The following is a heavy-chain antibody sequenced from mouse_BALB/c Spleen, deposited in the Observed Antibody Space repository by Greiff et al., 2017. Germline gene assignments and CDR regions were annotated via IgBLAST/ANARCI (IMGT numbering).Heavy chain of an antibody. V-gene: IGHV1-14*01. CDR3: ARSRCRYAFAY. CDR1: GYTFTSYV. Sequence: EVQLQQSGPELVKPGASVKMSCKASGYTFTSYVMHWVKQKPGQGLEWIGYINPYNDGTKYNEKFKGKATLTSDKSSSTAYMELSSLTSEDSAVSICARSRCRYAFAYWGQGTLVTVSA. D-gene: IGHD2-14*01. CDR2: INPYNDGT. J-gene: IGHJ3*01.